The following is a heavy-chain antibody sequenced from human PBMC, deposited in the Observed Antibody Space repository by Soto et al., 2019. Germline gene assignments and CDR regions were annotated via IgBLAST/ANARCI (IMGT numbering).Heavy chain of an antibody. J-gene: IGHJ4*02. CDR3: ARSLGGGHWDY. Sequence: LRLSCAASGFTFSSYAMSWVRQAPGKGLEWVSYISSSSSTIYYADSVKGRFTISRDNAKNSLYLQMNSLRAEDTAVYYCARSLGGGHWDYWGPGTLVTVSS. CDR1: GFTFSSYA. D-gene: IGHD3-16*01. CDR2: ISSSSSTI. V-gene: IGHV3-48*01.